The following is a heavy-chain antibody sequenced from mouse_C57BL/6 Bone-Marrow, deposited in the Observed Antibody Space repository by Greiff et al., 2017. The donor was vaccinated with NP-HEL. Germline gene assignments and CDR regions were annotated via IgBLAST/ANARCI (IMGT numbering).Heavy chain of an antibody. J-gene: IGHJ4*01. CDR1: GFTFSSYT. CDR3: ARRYLYDFPHYAMDY. Sequence: EVKLMESGGGLVKPGGSLKLSCAASGFTFSSYTMSWVRQTPEKRLEWVATISGGGGNTYYPDSVKGGFTISRDNAKNTLYLQMSSLRSEDTALCFRARRYLYDFPHYAMDYWGQGTSGPVSS. V-gene: IGHV5-9*01. CDR2: ISGGGGNT. D-gene: IGHD2-3*01.